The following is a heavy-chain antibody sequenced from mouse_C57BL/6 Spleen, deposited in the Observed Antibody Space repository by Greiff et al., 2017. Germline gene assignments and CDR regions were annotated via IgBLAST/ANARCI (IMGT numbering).Heavy chain of an antibody. Sequence: QVQLKESGPGLVAPSQSLSITCTVSGFSLTSYGVSWVRQPPGKGLEWLGVIWGDGSTNYHSALISRLSISKDNSKSQVFLKLNSRQTDDTATYYCAKPVRGYSSIYYAMDYWGQGTSVTVSS. D-gene: IGHD1-1*01. CDR1: GFSLTSYG. V-gene: IGHV2-3*01. CDR2: IWGDGST. J-gene: IGHJ4*01. CDR3: AKPVRGYSSIYYAMDY.